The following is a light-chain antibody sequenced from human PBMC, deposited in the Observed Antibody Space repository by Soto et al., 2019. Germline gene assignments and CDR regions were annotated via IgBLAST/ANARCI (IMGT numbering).Light chain of an antibody. Sequence: DIQMTQSPSSLSASVGDIVTITCRASQSISSYLNWYQQKPGKAPNLLIYKASSLETGVPSRFSGSGSGTEFTLTISSLQPDDFASYHCQQYKSYWTFGQGTKVDIK. CDR1: QSISSY. J-gene: IGKJ1*01. CDR3: QQYKSYWT. V-gene: IGKV1-5*03. CDR2: KAS.